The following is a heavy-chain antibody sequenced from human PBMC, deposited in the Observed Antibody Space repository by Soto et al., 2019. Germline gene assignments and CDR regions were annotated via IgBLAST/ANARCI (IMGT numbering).Heavy chain of an antibody. CDR3: ARAREGQQWLVLNWFDP. CDR1: GGSISSSSYY. CDR2: IYYSGST. J-gene: IGHJ5*02. V-gene: IGHV4-39*01. Sequence: PSETLSLTCTVSGGSISSSSYYWGWIRQPPGKGLEWIGSIYYSGSTYYNPSLKSRVTISVDTSKNQFSLKLSSVTAADTAVYYCARAREGQQWLVLNWFDPWGQRTLVTVSS. D-gene: IGHD6-19*01.